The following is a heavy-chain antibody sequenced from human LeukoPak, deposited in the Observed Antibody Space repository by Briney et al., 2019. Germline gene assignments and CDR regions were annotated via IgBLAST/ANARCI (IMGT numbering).Heavy chain of an antibody. CDR2: ISGGGGST. D-gene: IGHD2-2*01. V-gene: IGHV3-23*01. CDR3: AKDPIVVVPAAIIP. J-gene: IGHJ5*02. Sequence: GGSLRLSCAASRFTFSSYAMSWVRQAPGKGLEWVSAISGGGGSTYYADSVKGRFTISRDNSKNTLYLQMNSLRAEDTAVYYCAKDPIVVVPAAIIPWGQGTLVTVSS. CDR1: RFTFSSYA.